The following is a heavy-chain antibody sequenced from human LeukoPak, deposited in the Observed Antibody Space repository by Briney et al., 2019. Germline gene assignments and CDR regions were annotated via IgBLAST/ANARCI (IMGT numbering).Heavy chain of an antibody. CDR1: GFTFSSYA. V-gene: IGHV3-23*01. Sequence: AGGSLRLSCAASGFTFSSYAMSWVRQAPGKGLEWVSAISGSGGSTYYADSVKGRFTISRDNSKNTLYLQMNSLRAEDTAVYYCAKDLRAYYYYYMDVWGKGTTATVSS. J-gene: IGHJ6*03. CDR2: ISGSGGST. CDR3: AKDLRAYYYYYMDV.